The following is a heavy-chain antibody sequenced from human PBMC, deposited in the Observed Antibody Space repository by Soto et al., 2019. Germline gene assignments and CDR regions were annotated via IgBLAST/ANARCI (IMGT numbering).Heavy chain of an antibody. Sequence: QLQLVQSGAEVKKPGASVKVSCNASGYTFTSYDINWVRQATGQGPEWMGWLNPNSGNRRYAQKFQGRVTMTRDTSTNTAYMELSSRESEDTAVYYCARGGLFCNSVRCTHNFYYMDVWGRGTTVAVS. D-gene: IGHD3-9*01. J-gene: IGHJ6*03. CDR2: LNPNSGNR. V-gene: IGHV1-8*01. CDR3: ARGGLFCNSVRCTHNFYYMDV. CDR1: GYTFTSYD.